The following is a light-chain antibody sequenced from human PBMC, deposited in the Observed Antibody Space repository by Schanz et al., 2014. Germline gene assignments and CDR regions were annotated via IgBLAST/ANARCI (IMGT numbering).Light chain of an antibody. J-gene: IGKJ4*01. Sequence: EIVLTQSPATLSLSPGERATLSCRASQSVSSSYLAWYQQKPGQAPRLLIYGASSRATGIPDRFSGSGSGTEFTLTISSLQSEDFAVYYCQQYNNWLTFGGGTKVEIK. CDR3: QQYNNWLT. V-gene: IGKV3D-15*01. CDR1: QSVSSSY. CDR2: GAS.